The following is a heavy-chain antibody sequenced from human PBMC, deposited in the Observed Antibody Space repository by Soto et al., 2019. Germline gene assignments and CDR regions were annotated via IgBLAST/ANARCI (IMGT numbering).Heavy chain of an antibody. CDR1: GFTFSSYA. D-gene: IGHD3-22*01. J-gene: IGHJ4*02. CDR3: AKYNYYYDSSGYYHYYFDY. Sequence: GGSLRLSCAASGFTFSSYAMSWVRQAPGKGLEWVSAISGSGGSTYYADSVKGRFTISRDNSKNRLYLQMNSLRAEDTAVYYCAKYNYYYDSSGYYHYYFDYCAQGTLVTVSS. CDR2: ISGSGGST. V-gene: IGHV3-23*01.